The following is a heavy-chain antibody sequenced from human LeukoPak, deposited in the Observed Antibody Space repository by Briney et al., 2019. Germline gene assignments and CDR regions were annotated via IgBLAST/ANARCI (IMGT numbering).Heavy chain of an antibody. J-gene: IGHJ4*02. Sequence: HPGGSLGLSCAASGFTFRNYVIHWVRQAPGKGLEWVAVTSSDLNVKLYADSVKGRFTISRDNSRSTLYLQMNSLRPEGTAIYYCAREGYYGSGSPPSLYFDYWGQGTLVTVSS. V-gene: IGHV3-30-3*01. CDR2: TSSDLNVK. D-gene: IGHD3-10*01. CDR1: GFTFRNYV. CDR3: AREGYYGSGSPPSLYFDY.